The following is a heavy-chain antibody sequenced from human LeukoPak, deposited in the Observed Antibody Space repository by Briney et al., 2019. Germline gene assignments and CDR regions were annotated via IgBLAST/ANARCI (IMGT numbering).Heavy chain of an antibody. V-gene: IGHV3-48*03. Sequence: GGSLRLSCAASGFTFSSYEMNWVRQAPGKGLERVSYISSSGSTIYYADSVKGRFTISRDNAKNSLYLQMNSLRAEDTAVYYCARGTASTFYGSGSYLYGMDVWGKGTTVTVSS. CDR1: GFTFSSYE. CDR3: ARGTASTFYGSGSYLYGMDV. CDR2: ISSSGSTI. D-gene: IGHD3-10*01. J-gene: IGHJ6*04.